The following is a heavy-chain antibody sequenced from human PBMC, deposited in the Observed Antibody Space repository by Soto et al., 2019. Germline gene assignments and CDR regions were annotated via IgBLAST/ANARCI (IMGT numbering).Heavy chain of an antibody. V-gene: IGHV4-34*01. CDR2: INHSGST. CDR1: GGSFSGYY. D-gene: IGHD2-2*01. Sequence: QVQLQQWGAGLLKPSETLSLTCAVYGGSFSGYYWSWIRQPPGKGLEWIGEINHSGSTNYNPSLKSRVTISVDASKNQFSLKLSSVTAADTAVYYCARGPRIWGVPAAIRGWFDPWGQGTLVTVSS. J-gene: IGHJ5*02. CDR3: ARGPRIWGVPAAIRGWFDP.